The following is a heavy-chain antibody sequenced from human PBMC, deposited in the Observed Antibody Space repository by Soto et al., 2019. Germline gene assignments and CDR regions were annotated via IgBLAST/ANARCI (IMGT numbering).Heavy chain of an antibody. CDR3: ARDRGDVVVVAASTWFDP. CDR1: GFTFSSYA. Sequence: QVQLVESGGGVVQPGRSLRLSCAASGFTFSSYAMHWVRQAPGKGLEWVAVISYDGSNKYYADSVKGRFTISRDNSKNTLYLQMNSLRAEDTAVYYCARDRGDVVVVAASTWFDPWGQGTLVTVSS. J-gene: IGHJ5*02. CDR2: ISYDGSNK. V-gene: IGHV3-30-3*01. D-gene: IGHD2-15*01.